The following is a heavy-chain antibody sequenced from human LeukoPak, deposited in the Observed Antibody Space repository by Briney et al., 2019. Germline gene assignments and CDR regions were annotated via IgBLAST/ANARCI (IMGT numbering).Heavy chain of an antibody. D-gene: IGHD5-12*01. CDR3: SKPMYNGYDYGVDY. Sequence: PGGSLRLSYAASGFTFSSYGMHWVRKAPGKGLEWLAFIRYDGSNKYYADSVKGRFTISRANSTNTPYLQMNSLRADDTAVYYCSKPMYNGYDYGVDYWGQGTLVTVSS. CDR1: GFTFSSYG. J-gene: IGHJ4*02. CDR2: IRYDGSNK. V-gene: IGHV3-30*02.